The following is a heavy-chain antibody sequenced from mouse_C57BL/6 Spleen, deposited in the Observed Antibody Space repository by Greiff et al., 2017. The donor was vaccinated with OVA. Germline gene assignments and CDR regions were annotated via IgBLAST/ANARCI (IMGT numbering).Heavy chain of an antibody. Sequence: EVKVIESGGGLVKPGGSLKLSCAASGFTFSDYGMHWVRQAPEKGLEWVAYISSGSSTLYYADTVKGRFTISRDNAKNTLFLQMTSLRSEDTAMYYCAKNWDGSYYFDYWGQGTTLTVSS. CDR1: GFTFSDYG. CDR3: AKNWDGSYYFDY. V-gene: IGHV5-17*01. CDR2: ISSGSSTL. J-gene: IGHJ2*01. D-gene: IGHD4-1*01.